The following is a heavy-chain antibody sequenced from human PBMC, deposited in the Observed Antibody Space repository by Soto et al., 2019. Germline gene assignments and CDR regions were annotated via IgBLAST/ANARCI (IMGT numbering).Heavy chain of an antibody. J-gene: IGHJ6*02. CDR3: ARDRDMVVEVAAGFGMDV. V-gene: IGHV1-69*06. CDR2: IIPIFGTA. D-gene: IGHD2-15*01. CDR1: GVTLGNYG. Sequence: QVQLVQSGADVKKPGSSVKVSCKAFGVTLGNYGISWVRQAPGQGLEYMGGIIPIFGTAKYAQKFQDRVTITADNPSTTTYMELSSLRSDDTAVYYCARDRDMVVEVAAGFGMDVWGQGTTVTVSS.